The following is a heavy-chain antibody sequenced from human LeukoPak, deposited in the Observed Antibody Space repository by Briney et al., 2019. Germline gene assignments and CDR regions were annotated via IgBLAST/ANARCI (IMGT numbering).Heavy chain of an antibody. J-gene: IGHJ4*02. D-gene: IGHD3-22*01. CDR1: VGSISSGVAY. Sequence: SETLSLTCTVSVGSISSGVAYCSWIRQHPGKGLECIGYIYYSGSTYYNPSLKSRVTISVDTSKNQFSLKLSSVTAADTAVYYCAREYYYDSSGYQDYWGQGTLVTVSS. V-gene: IGHV4-31*03. CDR3: AREYYYDSSGYQDY. CDR2: IYYSGST.